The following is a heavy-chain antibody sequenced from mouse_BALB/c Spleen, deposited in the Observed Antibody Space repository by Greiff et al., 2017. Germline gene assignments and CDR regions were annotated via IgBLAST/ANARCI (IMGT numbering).Heavy chain of an antibody. V-gene: IGHV5-4*02. Sequence: EVMLVESGGGLVKPGGSLKLSCAASGFTFSDYYMYWVRQTPEKRLEWVATISDGGSYTYYPDSVKGRFTISRDNAKNNLYLQMSSLKSEDTAMYYCARENYYGRWFAYWGQGTLVTVSA. CDR3: ARENYYGRWFAY. J-gene: IGHJ3*01. CDR1: GFTFSDYY. D-gene: IGHD1-2*01. CDR2: ISDGGSYT.